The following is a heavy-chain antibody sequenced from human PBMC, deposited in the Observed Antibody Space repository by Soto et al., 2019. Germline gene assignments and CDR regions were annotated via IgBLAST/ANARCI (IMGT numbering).Heavy chain of an antibody. CDR1: GFSFSRYG. D-gene: IGHD6-19*01. Sequence: GGSLRLSGAASGFSFSRYGRHWGRQAPGKGLEWVEVISYDGSNKYYADSVKGRFTISRDNSKNTLYLQMNSLRAEDTAVYYCAKSSGDGYYFDYWGLGTLVTVSS. CDR3: AKSSGDGYYFDY. V-gene: IGHV3-30*18. CDR2: ISYDGSNK. J-gene: IGHJ4*02.